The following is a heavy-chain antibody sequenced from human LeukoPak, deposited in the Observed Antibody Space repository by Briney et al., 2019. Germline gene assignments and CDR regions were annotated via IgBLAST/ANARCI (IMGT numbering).Heavy chain of an antibody. V-gene: IGHV4-30-2*01. Sequence: SETLSLTCAVSGGSISSGGYSWSWIRQPPGKGLEWIGYIYYSGSTYYSPSLKSRVTISVDRSKNQFSLKLSSVTAADTAACRCGRGHIVATLGFYYWGQGTLVTVSS. J-gene: IGHJ4*02. D-gene: IGHD5-12*01. CDR3: GRGHIVATLGFYY. CDR1: GGSISSGGYS. CDR2: IYYSGST.